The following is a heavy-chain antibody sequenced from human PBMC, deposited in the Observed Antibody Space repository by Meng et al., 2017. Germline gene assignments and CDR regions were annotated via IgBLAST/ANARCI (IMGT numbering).Heavy chain of an antibody. D-gene: IGHD3-10*01. V-gene: IGHV3-33*01. CDR1: GFTFSSYG. CDR2: IWYDGSNK. Sequence: GGSLRLSCAASGFTFSSYGMHWVRRAPGKGLEWVAVIWYDGSNKYYADSVKGRFTISRDNSKNTLYLQMNSLRAEDTAVYYCARDLSRITMVRGVIGVLDYWGQGTLVTVSS. J-gene: IGHJ4*02. CDR3: ARDLSRITMVRGVIGVLDY.